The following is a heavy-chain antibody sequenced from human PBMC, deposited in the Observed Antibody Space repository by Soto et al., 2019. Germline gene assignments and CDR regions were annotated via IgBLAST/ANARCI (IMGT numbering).Heavy chain of an antibody. CDR2: ISYDGSNK. Sequence: QVQLVESGGGVVQPGRSLRLSCAASGFTFSSYGMHWVRQAPGKGLEWVAVISYDGSNKYYADSVKGRFTISRDNXKXTAXLQMNSLRAEATAVYYCAKNTGDVDYYGSGRALDYWGQGTLVTVSS. CDR3: AKNTGDVDYYGSGRALDY. J-gene: IGHJ4*02. D-gene: IGHD3-10*01. V-gene: IGHV3-30*18. CDR1: GFTFSSYG.